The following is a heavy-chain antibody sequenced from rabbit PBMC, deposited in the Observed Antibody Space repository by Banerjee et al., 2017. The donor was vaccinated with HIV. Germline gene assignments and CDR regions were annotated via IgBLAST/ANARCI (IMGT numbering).Heavy chain of an antibody. CDR3: ARVGYPYSHVWGGDNL. CDR1: GLDFSSSYY. Sequence: QEQLVESGGGLVQPEGSLTLTCTASGLDFSSSYYICWVRQAPGKGLEWIACIYNGNDYTIYASWANGRFTISKTSSTTVTLQRTSLTGADTATYFCARVGYPYSHVWGGDNLWGPGTLVTVS. J-gene: IGHJ4*01. V-gene: IGHV1S45*01. CDR2: IYNGNDYT. D-gene: IGHD4-1*01.